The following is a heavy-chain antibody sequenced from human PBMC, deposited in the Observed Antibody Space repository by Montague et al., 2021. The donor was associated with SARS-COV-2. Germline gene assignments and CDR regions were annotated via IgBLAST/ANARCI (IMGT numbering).Heavy chain of an antibody. CDR2: FYSVGSF. CDR3: ARHHPVGGVRP. J-gene: IGHJ5*02. D-gene: IGHD2-8*02. V-gene: IGHV4-59*08. CDR1: GASVGSSD. Sequence: SETLSLTCTVSGASVGSSDWGWIRQSPGKGLEWIGYFYSVGSFAYNPSLKSRATISRDTSKNQLSPKVSSVTAADTAVYYCARHHPVGGVRPWGQGTLVTVSS.